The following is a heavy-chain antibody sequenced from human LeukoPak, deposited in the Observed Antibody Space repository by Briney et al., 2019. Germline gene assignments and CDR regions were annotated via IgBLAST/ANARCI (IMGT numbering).Heavy chain of an antibody. CDR1: GGSFSGYY. J-gene: IGHJ5*02. CDR2: INHSGST. CDR3: ARGIVPAARGNWFGP. Sequence: SETLSLTCAVYGGSFSGYYWSWIRQPPGKGLEWIGEINHSGSTNYNPSLKSRVTISVDTSKNQFSLKLSSVTAADTAVYYCARGIVPAARGNWFGPWGQGTLVTVSS. V-gene: IGHV4-34*01. D-gene: IGHD2-2*01.